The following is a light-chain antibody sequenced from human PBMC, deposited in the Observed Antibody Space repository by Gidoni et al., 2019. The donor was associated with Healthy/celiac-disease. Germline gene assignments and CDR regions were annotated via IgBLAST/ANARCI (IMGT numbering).Light chain of an antibody. CDR3: QQYYSTPLT. J-gene: IGKJ5*01. CDR2: WAS. V-gene: IGKV4-1*01. Sequence: DIVMTQSPDSLAVSLGERATINCKSSQSVLYSSNNKNYLAWYQQKPGQPPKLLIYWASTRESGVPDRFSGSGSGTDFTLTISNRQAEDVAVYYCQQYYSTPLTFXXXTRLEIK. CDR1: QSVLYSSNNKNY.